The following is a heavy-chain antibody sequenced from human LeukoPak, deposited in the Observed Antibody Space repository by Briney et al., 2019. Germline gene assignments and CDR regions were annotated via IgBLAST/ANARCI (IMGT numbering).Heavy chain of an antibody. J-gene: IGHJ4*02. V-gene: IGHV3-43*02. D-gene: IGHD1-1*01. CDR1: GFTFDEHD. CDR3: AKRSGAPNNFDY. Sequence: GGSLGLSCAASGFTFDEHDMYWVRQVPGKGLEWVCLISKDGGNKHYADSVKGRFSISRDNNRNSLSLQMNSLRSEDTALYFCAKRSGAPNNFDYWGQGALVTVSS. CDR2: ISKDGGNK.